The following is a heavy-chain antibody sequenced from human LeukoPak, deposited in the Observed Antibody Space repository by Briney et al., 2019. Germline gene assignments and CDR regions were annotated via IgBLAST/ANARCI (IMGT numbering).Heavy chain of an antibody. CDR3: ARGKQLVHFDY. V-gene: IGHV4-34*01. Sequence: KTSETLSLTCAVYGGSFSGYYWSWIRQPPGKGLEWIGEINHSGSTNYNPSLKSRVTISVDTSKNQFSLKLSSVTAADTAVYYCARGKQLVHFDYWGQGTLVTVSS. CDR1: GGSFSGYY. J-gene: IGHJ4*02. CDR2: INHSGST. D-gene: IGHD6-13*01.